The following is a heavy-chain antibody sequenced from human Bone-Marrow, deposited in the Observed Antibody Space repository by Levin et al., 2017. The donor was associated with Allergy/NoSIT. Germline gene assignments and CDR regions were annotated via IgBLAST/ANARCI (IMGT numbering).Heavy chain of an antibody. D-gene: IGHD2-15*01. CDR3: ARDLSGGSDY. V-gene: IGHV3-74*01. Sequence: GGSLRLSCAGSGSTFATFWMHWVRQTPGEGLVWVSRINEHGSYTDYADSVRGRFTISRDNAKNTLYLHMNSLRGEDTAIYYCARDLSGGSDYWGPGTLVTVSS. CDR1: GSTFATFW. CDR2: INEHGSYT. J-gene: IGHJ4*02.